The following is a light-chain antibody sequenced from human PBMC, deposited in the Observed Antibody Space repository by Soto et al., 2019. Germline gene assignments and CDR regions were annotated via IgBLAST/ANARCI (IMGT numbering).Light chain of an antibody. CDR2: DVS. CDR3: SSYTSSSTLGV. Sequence: QSVLAQPAPGSGSPGKSITISCTGTSSDVGGYNYVSWYQQHPGKAPKLMIYDVSNRPSGVSNRFSGSKSGNTASLTISGLQAEDEADYYCSSYTSSSTLGVFGTGTKVTVL. V-gene: IGLV2-14*01. J-gene: IGLJ1*01. CDR1: SSDVGGYNY.